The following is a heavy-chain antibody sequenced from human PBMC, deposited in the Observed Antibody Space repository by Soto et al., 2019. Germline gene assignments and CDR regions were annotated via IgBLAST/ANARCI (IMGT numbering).Heavy chain of an antibody. D-gene: IGHD1-20*01. Sequence: TLSLTCTVSGGSISSGDNYWTWIRQSPGKGLEWIGNIYFSGRTSYNPSLESRVAMSVDTSKNQFSLRLSSVTAADTAVYFCAKEDNREGLHYWGQGTQVTVSS. CDR3: AKEDNREGLHY. V-gene: IGHV4-30-4*01. CDR1: GGSISSGDNY. J-gene: IGHJ4*02. CDR2: IYFSGRT.